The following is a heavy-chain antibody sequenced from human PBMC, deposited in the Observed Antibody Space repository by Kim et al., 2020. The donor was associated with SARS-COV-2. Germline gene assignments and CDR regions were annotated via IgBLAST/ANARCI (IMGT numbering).Heavy chain of an antibody. Sequence: GGSLRLSCAASGFTFRSNWMHWVRQAPGKGPVWVSRSNSDGSTTTYAESVKGRVTISRDNAKNTLYLQMNSLRVEDPAVYHCAAVTGTVNWGQGTLVIVSS. D-gene: IGHD6-19*01. J-gene: IGHJ4*02. CDR3: AAVTGTVN. V-gene: IGHV3-74*01. CDR2: SNSDGSTT. CDR1: GFTFRSNW.